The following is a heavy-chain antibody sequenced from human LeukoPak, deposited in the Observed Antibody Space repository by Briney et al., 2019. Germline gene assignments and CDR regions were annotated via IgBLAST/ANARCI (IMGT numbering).Heavy chain of an antibody. J-gene: IGHJ4*02. V-gene: IGHV1-69*04. CDR2: IIPILGIA. CDR1: GGTFSSYA. D-gene: IGHD3-9*01. CDR3: ARGKGEYYDILTGYYATDY. Sequence: ASVKVSCKASGGTFSSYAISWVRQAPGQGLEWMGRIIPILGIANYAQKFQGRVTITADKSTSTAYMELSSLRSEDTAVYYCARGKGEYYDILTGYYATDYWGQGTLVTVSS.